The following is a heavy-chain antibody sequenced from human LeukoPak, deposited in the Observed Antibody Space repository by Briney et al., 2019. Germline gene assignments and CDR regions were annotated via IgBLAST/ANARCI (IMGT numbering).Heavy chain of an antibody. D-gene: IGHD4-17*01. CDR2: ISSDGRNE. J-gene: IGHJ5*02. CDR3: AKGLASTTAYGNWFDP. Sequence: GRPLRLSCGASGFTSRTYAMHWVRQTPDKGLEWVAFISSDGRNENYADSVKGRFIISRDNSKNTLYLRMNNLTPEDTGVYYCAKGLASTTAYGNWFDPWGQGTLVTVSS. V-gene: IGHV3-30*18. CDR1: GFTSRTYA.